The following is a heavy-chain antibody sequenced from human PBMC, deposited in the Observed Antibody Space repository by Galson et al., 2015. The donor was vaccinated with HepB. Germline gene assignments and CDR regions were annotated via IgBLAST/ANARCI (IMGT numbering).Heavy chain of an antibody. CDR3: ARVFEVVALNYYDSSGYYQSPQGIDY. CDR1: GFTFSDYY. V-gene: IGHV3-11*06. Sequence: SLRLSCAASGFTFSDYYMSWIRQAPGKGLEWVSYISSSSSYTNYADSVKGRFTISRDNAKNSLYLQMNSLRAEDTAVYYCARVFEVVALNYYDSSGYYQSPQGIDYWGQGTLVTVSS. J-gene: IGHJ4*02. D-gene: IGHD3-22*01. CDR2: ISSSSSYT.